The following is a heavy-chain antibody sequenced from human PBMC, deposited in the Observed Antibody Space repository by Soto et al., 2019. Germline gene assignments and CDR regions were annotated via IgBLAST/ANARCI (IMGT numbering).Heavy chain of an antibody. J-gene: IGHJ4*02. V-gene: IGHV4-59*08. CDR1: GGSISSYY. CDR2: IYYSGST. CDR3: ARTVYDILTGYWLDY. Sequence: PSETLSLTCTVSGGSISSYYWSWIRQPPGKGLEWIGYIYYSGSTNYNPSLKSRVTISVDTSKNQFSLKLSSVTAADTAVYYCARTVYDILTGYWLDYWGQGTLVTVSS. D-gene: IGHD3-9*01.